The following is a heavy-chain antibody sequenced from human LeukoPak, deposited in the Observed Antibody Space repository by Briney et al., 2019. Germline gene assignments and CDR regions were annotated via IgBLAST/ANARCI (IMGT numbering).Heavy chain of an antibody. CDR1: GGFVNTFY. CDR3: ARGPNTADY. Sequence: PSETLSLTCTVSGGFVNTFYWSWIRQSPGKGLEWLGFIYFSGSTNYNPSLKSRVTISVDTDNNQFSLQLRSVTAGDTAVYFCARGPNTADYWGQGILVTVS. J-gene: IGHJ4*02. V-gene: IGHV4-59*02. D-gene: IGHD2-21*02. CDR2: IYFSGST.